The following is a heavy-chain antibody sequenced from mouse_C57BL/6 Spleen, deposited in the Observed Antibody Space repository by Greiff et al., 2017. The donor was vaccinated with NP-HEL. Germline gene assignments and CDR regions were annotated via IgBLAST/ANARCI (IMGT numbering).Heavy chain of an antibody. Sequence: EVKLMESGEGLVKPGGSLKLSCAASGFTFSSYAMSWVRQTPEKRLEWVAYISSGGDYIYYADTVKGRFTISRDNARNTLYLQMSSLKSEDTAMYYCTRTYSYYFDYWGQGTTLTVSS. CDR1: GFTFSSYA. V-gene: IGHV5-9-1*02. CDR2: ISSGGDYI. D-gene: IGHD1-1*01. CDR3: TRTYSYYFDY. J-gene: IGHJ2*01.